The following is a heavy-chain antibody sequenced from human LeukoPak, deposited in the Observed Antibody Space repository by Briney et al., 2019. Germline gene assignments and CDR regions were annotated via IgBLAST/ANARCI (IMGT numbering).Heavy chain of an antibody. CDR2: IYTSGST. D-gene: IGHD2-2*01. CDR3: ARQGLGYCSSTSCYPDDYFDY. V-gene: IGHV4-4*07. CDR1: GGSISSYY. Sequence: SETLSLTCTVSGGSISSYYWSWIRQPAGKGLEWIGRIYTSGSTNYNPSLKSRVTMSVDTSKNQFSLKLSSVTAADTAVYYCARQGLGYCSSTSCYPDDYFDYWGQGTLVTVSS. J-gene: IGHJ4*02.